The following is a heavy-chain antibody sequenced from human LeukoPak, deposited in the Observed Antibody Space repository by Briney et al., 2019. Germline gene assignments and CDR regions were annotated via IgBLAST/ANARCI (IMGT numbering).Heavy chain of an antibody. V-gene: IGHV3-7*01. CDR1: GFTFCVFW. CDR2: INQVGSEK. D-gene: IGHD3-10*01. CDR3: ASSKDYYGSGNAAFDI. J-gene: IGHJ3*02. Sequence: PGGSLRPSCAASGFTFCVFWMGGGPPTPGTGLGWLANINQVGSEKYYVDSVKGRFTISRDNAKNSLYLQMNSLRAEDTAVYYCASSKDYYGSGNAAFDIWGQGTMVTVSS.